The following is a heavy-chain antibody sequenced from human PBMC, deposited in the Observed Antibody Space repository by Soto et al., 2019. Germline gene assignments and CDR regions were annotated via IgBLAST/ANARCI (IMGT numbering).Heavy chain of an antibody. V-gene: IGHV4-59*01. CDR2: IYYSGST. D-gene: IGHD6-19*01. CDR1: GGSISSYY. J-gene: IGHJ6*02. CDR3: ARASGDSSGWYPIYYYYGMDV. Sequence: SETLSLTCTVSGGSISSYYWSWIRAPPGKGLEWVGYIYYSGSTHYNPSLKSRVTISVDTSKNQFSLKLSSVTAADTAVYYCARASGDSSGWYPIYYYYGMDVWGQGTTVTVSS.